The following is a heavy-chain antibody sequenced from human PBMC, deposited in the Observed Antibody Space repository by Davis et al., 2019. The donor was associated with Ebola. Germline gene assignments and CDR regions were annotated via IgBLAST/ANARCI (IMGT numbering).Heavy chain of an antibody. V-gene: IGHV4-59*11. CDR3: ARDTRPLSGESHDDTCDN. CDR1: GGSLTNHY. J-gene: IGHJ3*02. CDR2: ISYIGNT. D-gene: IGHD2-15*01. Sequence: PSETLSLTCTVPGGSLTNHYWSWVRQPPGRGLEWVGLISYIGNTNPNPSLKSRVTISVDTSKNQFSLKLSSVTAADTAVYYCARDTRPLSGESHDDTCDNWSRGTLVTVSS.